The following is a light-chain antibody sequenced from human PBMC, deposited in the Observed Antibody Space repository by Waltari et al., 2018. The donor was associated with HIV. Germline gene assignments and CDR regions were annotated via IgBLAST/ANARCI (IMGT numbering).Light chain of an antibody. CDR1: SSNIGSNT. CDR3: AAWDDSLNGVV. J-gene: IGLJ2*01. V-gene: IGLV1-44*01. CDR2: SNN. Sequence: QSLLTQPPSASGTPGPRVTISCSGSSSNIGSNTVNWYQQLPGTAPNLLIYSNNQRPSGVPVRLSGSKSGASASLAISGLQSEDEADYYCAAWDDSLNGVVFGGGTKLTVL.